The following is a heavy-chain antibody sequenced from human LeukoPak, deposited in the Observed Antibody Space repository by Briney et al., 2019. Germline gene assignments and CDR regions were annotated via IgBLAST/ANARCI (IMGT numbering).Heavy chain of an antibody. D-gene: IGHD6-13*01. CDR1: GYTFTRYY. J-gene: IGHJ5*02. CDR3: ARMNYSSSRGRPTP. V-gene: IGHV1-46*01. Sequence: ASVKVSCKASGYTFTRYYMHWVRQAPGQGLEWMGIINPSISSTTYAQKFQGRVTMTGDTSTSTVYMELSSLRSEDTAVYYCARMNYSSSRGRPTPWGQEPLATVS. CDR2: INPSISST.